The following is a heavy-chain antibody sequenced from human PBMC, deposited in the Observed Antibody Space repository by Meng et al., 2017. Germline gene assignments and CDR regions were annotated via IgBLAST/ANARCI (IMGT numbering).Heavy chain of an antibody. CDR3: ARSLGDRAFDI. D-gene: IGHD2-21*01. Sequence: GGSLRLSCAASGFTFSSYGMHWVRQAPGKGLEWVANIKQDGSEKYYVDSVKGRFTISRDNAKNSLYLQMNSLRAEDTAVYYCARSLGDRAFDIWGQGTMVTVSS. CDR2: IKQDGSEK. CDR1: GFTFSSYG. V-gene: IGHV3-7*01. J-gene: IGHJ3*02.